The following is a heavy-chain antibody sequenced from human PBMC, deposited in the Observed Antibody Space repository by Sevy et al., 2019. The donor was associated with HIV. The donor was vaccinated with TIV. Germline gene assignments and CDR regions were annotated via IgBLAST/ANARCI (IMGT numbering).Heavy chain of an antibody. CDR3: ARDLQHWFDP. CDR2: IYSGGST. J-gene: IGHJ5*02. V-gene: IGHV3-53*01. Sequence: GGSLRLSCAASGFTVSSNYMSWVRQAPGKGLEWVSVIYSGGSTYYADSVKGRFTISRDNSKNTLYLQMNSLRAEDTAVYYCARDLQHWFDPWGQRTLVTVSS. CDR1: GFTVSSNY. D-gene: IGHD1-1*01.